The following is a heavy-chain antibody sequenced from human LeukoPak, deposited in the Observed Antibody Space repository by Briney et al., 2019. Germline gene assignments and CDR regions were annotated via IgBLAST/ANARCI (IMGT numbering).Heavy chain of an antibody. CDR2: IKEDGSQK. CDR1: GFAFRSNW. V-gene: IGHV3-7*01. D-gene: IGHD1-1*01. CDR3: ASHACINNWYSFQY. Sequence: GGSLRLSCAASGFAFRSNWMTWVRQAPGMGLEWVANIKEDGSQKKYLDSVRGRFTITRDNAKNSLFLQMDSLRAEDTAVYYCASHACINNWYSFQYWGQGILVTVSS. J-gene: IGHJ4*02.